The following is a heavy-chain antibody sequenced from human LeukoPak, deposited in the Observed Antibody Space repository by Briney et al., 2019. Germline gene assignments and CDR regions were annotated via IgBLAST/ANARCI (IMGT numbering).Heavy chain of an antibody. CDR1: GGSFSGYY. V-gene: IGHV4-30-4*08. Sequence: PSETLSLTCAVYGGSFSGYYWSWIRQPPGKGLEWIGYIYYSGSTYYNPSLKSRVTISVDTSKNQFSLKLSSVTAADTAVYYCARELDYYDSSGALDYWGQGTLVTVSS. CDR2: IYYSGST. CDR3: ARELDYYDSSGALDY. D-gene: IGHD3-22*01. J-gene: IGHJ4*02.